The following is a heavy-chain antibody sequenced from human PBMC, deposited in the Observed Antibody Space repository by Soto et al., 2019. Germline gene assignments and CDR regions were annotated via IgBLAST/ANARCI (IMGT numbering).Heavy chain of an antibody. CDR2: INPNNGGT. CDR1: GYSFTANS. J-gene: IGHJ4*02. CDR3: AIQRSGVVY. V-gene: IGHV1-2*04. Sequence: QVHLVQSGAEVKKPGASVKVSCKASGYSFTANSMHWVRQAPGQGLEWMGWINPNNGGTNYARKLQGWVTMTRDTSISTAYMDLTRLKSDDTAFYYCAIQRSGVVYWGQGTLVTVSS. D-gene: IGHD2-15*01.